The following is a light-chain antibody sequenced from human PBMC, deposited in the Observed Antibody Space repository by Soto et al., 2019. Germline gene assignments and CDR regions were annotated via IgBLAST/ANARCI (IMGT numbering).Light chain of an antibody. J-gene: IGKJ2*01. V-gene: IGKV3-11*01. CDR1: QSVSSY. Sequence: EIVLTQSPATLSLSPGERATLSCRASQSVSSYLAWYQQKPGQAPRLLIYDASNRATGIPARFSGIGSGTDFTLTISSLEPEDFAVYYCQQRSNWPPMYTFGPGTKLEIK. CDR2: DAS. CDR3: QQRSNWPPMYT.